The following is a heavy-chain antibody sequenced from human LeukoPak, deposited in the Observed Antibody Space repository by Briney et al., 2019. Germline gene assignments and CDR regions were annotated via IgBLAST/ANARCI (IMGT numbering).Heavy chain of an antibody. J-gene: IGHJ3*02. CDR1: GGSLSSSSYY. CDR2: IYYSGST. D-gene: IGHD3-22*01. V-gene: IGHV4-39*07. CDR3: ARFWPADYYDSSGSVADAFDI. Sequence: SETLSLTCTVSGGSLSSSSYYWGWLRQPPGKGLEWIGSIYYSGSTYYNPSLKSRVTISVDTSKNQFSLKLSSVTAADTAVYYCARFWPADYYDSSGSVADAFDIWGQGTMVTVSS.